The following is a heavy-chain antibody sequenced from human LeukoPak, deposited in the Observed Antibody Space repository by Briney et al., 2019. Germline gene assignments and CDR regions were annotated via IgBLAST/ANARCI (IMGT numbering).Heavy chain of an antibody. D-gene: IGHD6-6*01. CDR1: GFTFSSFI. V-gene: IGHV3-48*01. J-gene: IGHJ3*02. CDR3: ARGFPARRGAFDI. Sequence: GGSLRLSCAASGFTFSSFIMNWVRQAPGKGLEWVSYISNGNSPIYYADSVKGRFTISRDNAKNSLYLQMYSLRAEDTAVYYCARGFPARRGAFDIWGQGTKVTVSS. CDR2: ISNGNSPI.